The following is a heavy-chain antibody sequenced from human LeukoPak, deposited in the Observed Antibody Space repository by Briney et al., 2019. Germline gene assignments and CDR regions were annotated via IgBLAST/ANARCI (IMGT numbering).Heavy chain of an antibody. D-gene: IGHD4-23*01. J-gene: IGHJ3*02. Sequence: GGSLRLSCAASGFTFSSYAMCWVRQAPGKGLEWVSAISGSGGSTYYADSVKGRFTISRDNSKNTLYLQMNSLRAEDTAVYYCSIYLAVVTFDAFDIWGQGTMVTVSS. CDR1: GFTFSSYA. V-gene: IGHV3-23*01. CDR3: SIYLAVVTFDAFDI. CDR2: ISGSGGST.